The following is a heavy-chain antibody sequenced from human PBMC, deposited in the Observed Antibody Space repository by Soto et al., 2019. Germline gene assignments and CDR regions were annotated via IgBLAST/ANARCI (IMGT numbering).Heavy chain of an antibody. J-gene: IGHJ1*01. Sequence: WTWIRQPPGRGLEWIGNIYDTGSTNYHPSLKSRVTISVDTSKNQFSLKLTSVTAADTAVYYCARVETTGGYFHHWGQGTLVTVSS. CDR2: IYDTGST. CDR3: ARVETTGGYFHH. D-gene: IGHD4-17*01. V-gene: IGHV4-59*01.